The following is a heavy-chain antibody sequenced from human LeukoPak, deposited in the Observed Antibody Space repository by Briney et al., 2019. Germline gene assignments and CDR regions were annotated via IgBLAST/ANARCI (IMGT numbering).Heavy chain of an antibody. Sequence: GGSLRLSCAASGLTFSNYWMDWVRQAPGKGLEWVANIKQDGSEKNYVDSVKGRFIISRDNAKNSLYLQMNTLRADDTAVYYCARDGFGTGSNWGQGTLVTVST. V-gene: IGHV3-7*03. D-gene: IGHD3-16*01. J-gene: IGHJ4*02. CDR2: IKQDGSEK. CDR3: ARDGFGTGSN. CDR1: GLTFSNYW.